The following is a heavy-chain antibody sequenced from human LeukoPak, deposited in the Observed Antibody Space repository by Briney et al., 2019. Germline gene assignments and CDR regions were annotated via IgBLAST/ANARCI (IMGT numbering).Heavy chain of an antibody. CDR2: ISGSGGST. CDR1: GFTFSSYA. Sequence: GGSLRLSCAASGFTFSSYAMSWVRQALGKGLEWVSAISGSGGSTYYADSVKGRFTISRDNSKNTLYLQMNSLRAEDTAVYYCAKTFWSGYYTTLAFDYWGQGTLVTVSS. D-gene: IGHD3-3*01. J-gene: IGHJ4*02. CDR3: AKTFWSGYYTTLAFDY. V-gene: IGHV3-23*01.